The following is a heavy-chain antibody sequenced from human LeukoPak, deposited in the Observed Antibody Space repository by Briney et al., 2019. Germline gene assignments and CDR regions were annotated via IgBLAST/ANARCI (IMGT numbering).Heavy chain of an antibody. Sequence: GASVKVSCKASGGTFSSYAISWVRQAPGQGLEWMGRIIPIFGTANYAQKFQGRVTITTDESTSTAYMELSSLRSEDTAVYYCARESYIDGLGPDAFDIWGQGTMVTVSS. D-gene: IGHD3/OR15-3a*01. J-gene: IGHJ3*02. V-gene: IGHV1-69*05. CDR2: IIPIFGTA. CDR1: GGTFSSYA. CDR3: ARESYIDGLGPDAFDI.